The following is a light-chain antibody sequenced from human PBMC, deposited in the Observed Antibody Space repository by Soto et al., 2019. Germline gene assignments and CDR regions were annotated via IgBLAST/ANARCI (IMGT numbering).Light chain of an antibody. CDR3: AAWYDSLNGVV. J-gene: IGLJ2*01. V-gene: IGLV1-44*01. Sequence: QSVLTQPPSASGTPGQRVTISCSGSSSNIGSNTVNWYQQLPGTAPKLLIYSNNQRPSGVPDRFSGSKSGASASLAISGLQSEDEADYYCAAWYDSLNGVVFGGGIKLTVL. CDR1: SSNIGSNT. CDR2: SNN.